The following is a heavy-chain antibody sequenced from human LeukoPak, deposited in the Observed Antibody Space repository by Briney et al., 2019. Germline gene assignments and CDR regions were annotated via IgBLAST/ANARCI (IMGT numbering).Heavy chain of an antibody. Sequence: ASVKVSCTASGYTFTSYYMHWVRQAPGQGLEWMGIINPSGGSTSYAQKFQGRVTMTRDMSTSTVYMELSSLRSEDTAVYYCARVGGAYNSFDYWRQETLVTVSS. V-gene: IGHV1-46*01. J-gene: IGHJ4*02. CDR3: ARVGGAYNSFDY. CDR1: GYTFTSYY. D-gene: IGHD5-24*01. CDR2: INPSGGST.